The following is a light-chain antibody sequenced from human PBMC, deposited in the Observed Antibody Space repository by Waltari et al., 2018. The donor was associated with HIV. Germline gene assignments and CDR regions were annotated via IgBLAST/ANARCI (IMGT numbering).Light chain of an antibody. CDR3: QAWDKTFNG. CDR2: QDF. J-gene: IGLJ1*01. V-gene: IGLV3-1*01. CDR1: RLRDKF. Sequence: SYDLTQPPSVSVSPGRTVNITCSGHRLRDKFVCWYQQKPGHSRILLIYQDFKRPSGSPWRVAASNIGDVATRTIKGARTRDEADYYCQAWDKTFNGFGTGTAVTV.